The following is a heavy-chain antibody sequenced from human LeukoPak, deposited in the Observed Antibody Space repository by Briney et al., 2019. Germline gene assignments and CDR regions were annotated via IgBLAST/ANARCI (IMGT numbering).Heavy chain of an antibody. Sequence: GGSLRLSCAASGFTFSSYPMHWVRQAPGKGLECVSAISRSGDSTYYANSVKGRFTISRDNSKNTLYLQMGSLRAEDMAVYYCARAYYDSGGYYYDYWGQGTLVTVSS. D-gene: IGHD3-22*01. J-gene: IGHJ4*02. CDR1: GFTFSSYP. CDR3: ARAYYDSGGYYYDY. V-gene: IGHV3-64*01. CDR2: ISRSGDST.